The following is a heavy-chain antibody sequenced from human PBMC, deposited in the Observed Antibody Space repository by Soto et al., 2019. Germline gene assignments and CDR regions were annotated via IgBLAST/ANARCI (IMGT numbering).Heavy chain of an antibody. CDR2: INPNSGGT. Sequence: ASVKVSCKASGYTFTGYYMHWVRQAPGQGLEWMGWINPNSGGTNYAQKFQGWVTMTRDTSISTAYMELSSLRSEDTAVYYCARDPNLYCSGTDCYVYWGHGTLVTVSS. D-gene: IGHD2-2*01. CDR3: ARDPNLYCSGTDCYVY. V-gene: IGHV1-2*04. CDR1: GYTFTGYY. J-gene: IGHJ4*01.